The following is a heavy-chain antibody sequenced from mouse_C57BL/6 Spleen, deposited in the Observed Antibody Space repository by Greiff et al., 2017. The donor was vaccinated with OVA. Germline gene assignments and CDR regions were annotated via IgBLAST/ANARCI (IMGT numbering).Heavy chain of an antibody. D-gene: IGHD2-1*01. CDR2: ISDGGSYT. CDR1: GFTFSSYA. Sequence: EVMLVESGGGLVKPGGSLKLSCAASGFTFSSYAMSWVRQTPEKRLEWVATISDGGSYTYYPDNVKGRFTISRDNAKNNLYLQMSHLKSEDTAMYYCARVYYGNSYAMDYWGQGTSVTVSS. V-gene: IGHV5-4*03. CDR3: ARVYYGNSYAMDY. J-gene: IGHJ4*01.